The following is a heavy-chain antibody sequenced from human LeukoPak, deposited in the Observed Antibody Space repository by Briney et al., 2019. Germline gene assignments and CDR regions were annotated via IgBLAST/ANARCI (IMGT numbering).Heavy chain of an antibody. Sequence: GGSLRLSCAASGFTFNNYWMNWVRQAPGKGLEWVANIKQDGSEKYYVDSVKGRFTISRDNAKNSLYLQMNSLRAEDTAVYYCARVMDTGDAFDIWGQGTMVTVSS. V-gene: IGHV3-7*01. CDR2: IKQDGSEK. CDR1: GFTFNNYW. J-gene: IGHJ3*02. D-gene: IGHD5-18*01. CDR3: ARVMDTGDAFDI.